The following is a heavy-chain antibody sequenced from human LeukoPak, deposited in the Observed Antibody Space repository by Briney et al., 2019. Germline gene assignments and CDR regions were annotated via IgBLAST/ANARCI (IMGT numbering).Heavy chain of an antibody. CDR3: ARTKNSGRYYYFDY. Sequence: GGSLRFSCADSGFTFSTYWMSWLRQVPGKGLEWVANIKPDGSEKYYADSVKGRFSISRDNAKNSLYLQMNNLRAEDTDVYYCARTKNSGRYYYFDYWGPGTLVTVSS. CDR1: GFTFSTYW. V-gene: IGHV3-7*01. CDR2: IKPDGSEK. J-gene: IGHJ4*02. D-gene: IGHD3-22*01.